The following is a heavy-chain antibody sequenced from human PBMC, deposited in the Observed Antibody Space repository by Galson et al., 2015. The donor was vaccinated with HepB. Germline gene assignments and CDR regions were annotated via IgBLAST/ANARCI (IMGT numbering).Heavy chain of an antibody. CDR2: ISYDGSDK. D-gene: IGHD5-18*01. V-gene: IGHV3-30-3*01. CDR1: GFTFSNYA. Sequence: SLRLSCAASGFTFSNYAMHWVRQAPGKGLEWVAAISYDGSDKYNADSVRGRFSISRDNSKNTLYLQMNSLRAEDTAVYYCAKDSDTAMVTGLDYWGQGTLVTVSS. CDR3: AKDSDTAMVTGLDY. J-gene: IGHJ4*02.